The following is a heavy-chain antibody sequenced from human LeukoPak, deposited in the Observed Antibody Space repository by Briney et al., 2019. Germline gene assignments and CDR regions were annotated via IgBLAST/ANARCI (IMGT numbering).Heavy chain of an antibody. CDR1: GFTFSNYS. D-gene: IGHD4-17*01. J-gene: IGHJ4*02. CDR2: ISGTGGTT. V-gene: IGHV3-23*01. Sequence: GGSLRLSCAASGFTFSNYSMSWVRQAPGKGLEWISTISGTGGTTYYADSVKGCFTISRENSKNTLFLQFYSLRADDTAGYYCAKGRGTTETAAANYWGQGTLVRVSS. CDR3: AKGRGTTETAAANY.